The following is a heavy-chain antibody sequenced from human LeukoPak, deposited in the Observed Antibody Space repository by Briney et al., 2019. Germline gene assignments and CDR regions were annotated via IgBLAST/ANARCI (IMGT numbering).Heavy chain of an antibody. J-gene: IGHJ5*02. Sequence: GGSLRLSCAASGFTFSDHYMDWVRQAPGKGLEWVGRTRNRANSYTTEYAASVKGRFTISRDDSKNSLYLQMNSLKTEDTAVYYCAREPGKYSSGWTNWFDPWGQGTLVTVSS. CDR2: TRNRANSYTT. D-gene: IGHD6-19*01. CDR3: AREPGKYSSGWTNWFDP. CDR1: GFTFSDHY. V-gene: IGHV3-72*01.